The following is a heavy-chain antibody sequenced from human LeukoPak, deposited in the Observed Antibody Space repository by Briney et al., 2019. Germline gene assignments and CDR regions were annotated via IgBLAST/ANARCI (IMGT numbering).Heavy chain of an antibody. Sequence: GGSLRLSCEASGFTFSSYAMSWVRQAPGKGLEWVSAISGGGGGTYYADSVKGRFTISRDNSKNTLYLQMNSLRAEDTAVYYCAKDLSTLVRGVITLWGQGALVTVSS. CDR1: GFTFSSYA. J-gene: IGHJ4*02. V-gene: IGHV3-23*01. D-gene: IGHD3-10*01. CDR3: AKDLSTLVRGVITL. CDR2: ISGGGGGT.